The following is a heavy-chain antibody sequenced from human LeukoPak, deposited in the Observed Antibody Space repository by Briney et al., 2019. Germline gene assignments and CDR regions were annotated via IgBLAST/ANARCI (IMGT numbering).Heavy chain of an antibody. D-gene: IGHD1-26*01. Sequence: SETLSLTCTVSGGSISSDYWSWIRQPPGKGLEWIGYIYYIGSANYNPSLKSRITISVDTSKSHFSLKLSSVTAADTAVYYCARVVGATGSSDYWGQGTLVTVSS. J-gene: IGHJ4*02. CDR1: GGSISSDY. CDR2: IYYIGSA. CDR3: ARVVGATGSSDY. V-gene: IGHV4-59*01.